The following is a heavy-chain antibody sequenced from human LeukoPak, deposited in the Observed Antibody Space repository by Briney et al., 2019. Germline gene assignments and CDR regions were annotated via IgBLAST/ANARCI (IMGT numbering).Heavy chain of an antibody. D-gene: IGHD5-12*01. V-gene: IGHV4-59*08. CDR1: GGSIRSYY. Sequence: TTSETLSLTCTVSGGSIRSYYWNWIRRPPGKGLEWIGYIYYTGSTSYNPSLKSRVTISLDTSKSQFSLRLTSVTAADTAVYYCASHGSSGHDPLTWGQGTLVTVSS. CDR2: IYYTGST. CDR3: ASHGSSGHDPLT. J-gene: IGHJ4*01.